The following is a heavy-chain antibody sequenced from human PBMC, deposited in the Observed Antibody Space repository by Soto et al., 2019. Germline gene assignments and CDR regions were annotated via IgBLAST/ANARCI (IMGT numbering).Heavy chain of an antibody. D-gene: IGHD3-22*01. J-gene: IGHJ5*02. CDR1: GGSFSGYY. V-gene: IGHV4-34*01. CDR2: INHIGST. Sequence: SETLSLTCAVYGGSFSGYYWTWIRQPPGKGLEWIGEINHIGSTNYNPSLQSRVTISVDTSKNQFSLKLSSVTAADTAVYYCTRYLSCDSISYQNWFDPWGQGTLVTVSS. CDR3: TRYLSCDSISYQNWFDP.